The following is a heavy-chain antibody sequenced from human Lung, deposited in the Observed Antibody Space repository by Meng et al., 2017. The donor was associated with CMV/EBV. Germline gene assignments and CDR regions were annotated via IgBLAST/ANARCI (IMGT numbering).Heavy chain of an antibody. V-gene: IGHV3-30-3*01. J-gene: IGHJ4*02. D-gene: IGHD1-26*01. CDR2: ISYDGSNK. CDR1: GFTFSSYA. Sequence: GESLKISCAASGFTFSSYAMHWVRQAPGKGLEWVAVISYDGSNKYYADSVKGRFTISRDNSKNTLYLQMNSLRAEDTAVYYCARESQIVFDYWGQGTLVTVSS. CDR3: ARESQIVFDY.